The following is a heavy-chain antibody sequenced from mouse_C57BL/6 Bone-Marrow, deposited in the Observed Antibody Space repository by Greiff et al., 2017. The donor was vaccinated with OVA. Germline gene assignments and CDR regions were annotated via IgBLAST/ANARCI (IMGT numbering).Heavy chain of an antibody. V-gene: IGHV1-81*01. CDR1: GYTFTSYG. D-gene: IGHD2-10*01. Sequence: QVQLQQSGAELARPGASVKLSCKASGYTFTSYGISWVKQSTGQGLEWIGEIYPRSGNTYYNEKFKGKATLTADKSSSTAYMELRSLTSEDSAVYFCARSYYDPFAYWGQGTLVTVSA. J-gene: IGHJ3*01. CDR2: IYPRSGNT. CDR3: ARSYYDPFAY.